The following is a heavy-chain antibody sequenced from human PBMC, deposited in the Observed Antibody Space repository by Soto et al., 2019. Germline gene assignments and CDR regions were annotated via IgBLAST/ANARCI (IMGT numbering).Heavy chain of an antibody. V-gene: IGHV1-2*02. D-gene: IGHD1-26*01. Sequence: ASVKVSCKASGYTFTGYYMHWVRQAPGQGLEWMGWINPNSGGTNYAQKVQSRVTMTRDTSISTAYMELSRLRSDDTAVYYCARTRSRATNWFDPWGPGTLVTVSS. J-gene: IGHJ5*02. CDR1: GYTFTGYY. CDR2: INPNSGGT. CDR3: ARTRSRATNWFDP.